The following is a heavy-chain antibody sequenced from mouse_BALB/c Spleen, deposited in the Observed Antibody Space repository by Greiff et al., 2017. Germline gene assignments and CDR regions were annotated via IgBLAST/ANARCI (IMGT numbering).Heavy chain of an antibody. J-gene: IGHJ4*01. CDR1: GFTFSSFG. V-gene: IGHV5-17*02. Sequence: EVKLVESGGGLVQPGGSRKLSCAASGFTFSSFGMHWVRQAPEKGLEWVAYISSGSSTIYYADTVKGRFTISRDNPKNTLFLQMTSLRSEDTAVYYCARWDGNYLYAMDYWGQGTSVTVSS. D-gene: IGHD2-1*01. CDR2: ISSGSSTI. CDR3: ARWDGNYLYAMDY.